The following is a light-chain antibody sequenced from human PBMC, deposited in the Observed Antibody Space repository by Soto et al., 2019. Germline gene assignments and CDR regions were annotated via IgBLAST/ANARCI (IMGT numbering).Light chain of an antibody. J-gene: IGKJ1*01. V-gene: IGKV3-20*01. CDR1: QSLTRN. Sequence: EIVMTQAPATLSVSPGARVTLSCRASQSLTRNLAWYQHKPGQSPRLLIYGASARATGIPDRFSGSGSGTDFTLTISRLEPEDFAVYYCQQYGSSGTFGQGTKVDIK. CDR3: QQYGSSGT. CDR2: GAS.